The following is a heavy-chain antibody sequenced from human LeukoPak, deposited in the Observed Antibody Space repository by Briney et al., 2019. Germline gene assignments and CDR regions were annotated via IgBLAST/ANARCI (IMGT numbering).Heavy chain of an antibody. Sequence: SETLSLTCAVSGGSISSGGSSWSWIRQPPGKGLEWIGYIYHSGSTYYNPSLKSRVTISVDRSKNQFSLKLSSVTAADTAVYYCARGPLLQVPGSGSYYPDAFDIWGQGTMVTVSS. CDR2: IYHSGST. J-gene: IGHJ3*02. V-gene: IGHV4-30-2*01. CDR1: GGSISSGGSS. D-gene: IGHD3-10*01. CDR3: ARGPLLQVPGSGSYYPDAFDI.